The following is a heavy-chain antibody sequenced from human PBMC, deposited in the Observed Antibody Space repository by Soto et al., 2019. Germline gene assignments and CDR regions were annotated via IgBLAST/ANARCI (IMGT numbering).Heavy chain of an antibody. CDR2: IIPIFGTA. J-gene: IGHJ6*02. D-gene: IGHD3-3*01. CDR3: ARVRFLDTDYYYYYGMDV. CDR1: GYTFTSYG. V-gene: IGHV1-69*13. Sequence: AASVKVSCKASGYTFTSYGISWVRQAPGQGLEWMGGIIPIFGTANYAQKFQGRVAITADESTSTAYMELRSLRSEDTAVYYCARVRFLDTDYYYYYGMDVWGQGTTVTVSS.